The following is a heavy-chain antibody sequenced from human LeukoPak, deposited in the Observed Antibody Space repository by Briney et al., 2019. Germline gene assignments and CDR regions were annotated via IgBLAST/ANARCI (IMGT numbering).Heavy chain of an antibody. J-gene: IGHJ4*02. CDR3: AKDRVAAADTDSFDY. Sequence: KPSQTLSLTCAVSGGSISSGGYSWSWIRQPPGKGLEWIGYIYHSGSTYYNPSLKSRVTISVDRSKNQFSLKLSSVTAADTAVYYCAKDRVAAADTDSFDYWGQGTLVTVSS. D-gene: IGHD6-13*01. V-gene: IGHV4-30-2*01. CDR1: GGSISSGGYS. CDR2: IYHSGST.